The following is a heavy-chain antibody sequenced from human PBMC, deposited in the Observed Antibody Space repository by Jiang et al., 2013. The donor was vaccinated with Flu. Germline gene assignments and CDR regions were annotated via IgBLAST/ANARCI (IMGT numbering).Heavy chain of an antibody. J-gene: IGHJ3*02. V-gene: IGHV4-34*01. CDR2: INHSGST. CDR3: ARTSRCGGDCYPGGAFDI. D-gene: IGHD2-21*01. Sequence: LLKPSETLSLTCAVYGGSFSGYYWSWIRQPPGKGLEWIGEINHSGSTNYNPSLKSRVTISVDTSKNQFSLKLSSVTAADTAVYYCARTSRCGGDCYPGGAFDIWGQGTMVTVSS. CDR1: GGSFSGYY.